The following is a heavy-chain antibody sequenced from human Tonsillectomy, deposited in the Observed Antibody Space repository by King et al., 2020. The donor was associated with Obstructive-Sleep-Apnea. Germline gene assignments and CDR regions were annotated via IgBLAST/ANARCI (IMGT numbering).Heavy chain of an antibody. CDR2: INHSGST. Sequence: VQLQQWGAGLLKPSETLSLTCAVYGGSFSGYYWSWIRQPPGKGLEWIGEINHSGSTNSNPSLKSRVTISVDTSKNQFSLKLSSVTAADTAVYYCARGKTWYYGSGSYRDYYYYGMDVWGQGTTVTVSS. J-gene: IGHJ6*02. V-gene: IGHV4-34*01. CDR3: ARGKTWYYGSGSYRDYYYYGMDV. D-gene: IGHD3-10*01. CDR1: GGSFSGYY.